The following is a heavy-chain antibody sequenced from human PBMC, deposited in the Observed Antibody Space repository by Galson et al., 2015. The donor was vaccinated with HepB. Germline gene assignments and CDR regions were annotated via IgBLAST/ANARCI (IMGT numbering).Heavy chain of an antibody. J-gene: IGHJ4*02. CDR3: AGGDGWVFNY. D-gene: IGHD5-24*01. V-gene: IGHV3-7*03. CDR2: IIQDGSEK. Sequence: SLRLSCAASGFTFSTFWMSWFRQAPGKGLEWVANIIQDGSEKYSVDSAKGRFTISRDNAKNSLYLQMNNLRAEDTAVYFCAGGDGWVFNYWGQGTLVTVSS. CDR1: GFTFSTFW.